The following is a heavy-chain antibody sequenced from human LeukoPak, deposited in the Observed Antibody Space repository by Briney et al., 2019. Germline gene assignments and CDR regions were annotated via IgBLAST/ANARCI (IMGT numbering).Heavy chain of an antibody. D-gene: IGHD6-13*01. CDR2: IIPILGIA. J-gene: IGHJ6*02. V-gene: IGHV1-69*04. CDR3: ARGDSYSSSWYVPYYYYGMDV. Sequence: RASVRVSCKASGGTFSSYAISWVRQAPGQGLEWMGRIIPILGIANYAQKFQGRVTITADKSTSTAYMELSSLRSEDTAVYYCARGDSYSSSWYVPYYYYGMDVWGQGTTVTVSS. CDR1: GGTFSSYA.